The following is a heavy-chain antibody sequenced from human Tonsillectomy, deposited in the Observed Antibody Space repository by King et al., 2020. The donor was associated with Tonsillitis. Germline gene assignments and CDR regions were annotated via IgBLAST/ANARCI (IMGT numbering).Heavy chain of an antibody. D-gene: IGHD3-10*01. CDR1: GFTFDDYA. Sequence: VQLVESGGGLVQPGRSLRLSCAASGFTFDDYAMHWVRQAPGKGLEWVSGISWNSGSIGYADSVKGRFTISRDNAKNSLYLQMNSLRAEDTALYNGAKYKGGAASGGWFDSWGQGTLVTVSS. J-gene: IGHJ5*01. CDR3: AKYKGGAASGGWFDS. CDR2: ISWNSGSI. V-gene: IGHV3-9*01.